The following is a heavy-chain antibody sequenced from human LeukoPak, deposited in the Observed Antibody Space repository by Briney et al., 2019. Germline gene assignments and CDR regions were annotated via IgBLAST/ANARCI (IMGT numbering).Heavy chain of an antibody. V-gene: IGHV4-34*01. CDR2: INHSGST. Sequence: PSETLSLTCAVYGGSFSGYYWSWIRQPPGKGLEWIGEINHSGSTNYNPSLKSRVTISVDTSENQFSLKLSSVTAADTAVYYCARVVVFTMTALDAFDIWGQGTMVTVSS. D-gene: IGHD3-22*01. CDR1: GGSFSGYY. J-gene: IGHJ3*02. CDR3: ARVVVFTMTALDAFDI.